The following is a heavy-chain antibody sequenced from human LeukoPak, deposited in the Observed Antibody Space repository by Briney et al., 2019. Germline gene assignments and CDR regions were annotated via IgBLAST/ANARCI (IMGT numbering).Heavy chain of an antibody. V-gene: IGHV3-23*01. CDR1: GFTFTTYA. CDR2: IGARATTT. CDR3: AKAEGHDWNYWYFDL. Sequence: GGSLRLSCAASGFTFTTYAMSWVRQAPGKGLEWVSSIGARATTTYYTGSLKGRFTTSRDNSQNTLYLQMNSLRVEDTAVYYCAKAEGHDWNYWYFDLWGRGTLVTVSS. J-gene: IGHJ2*01. D-gene: IGHD5-12*01.